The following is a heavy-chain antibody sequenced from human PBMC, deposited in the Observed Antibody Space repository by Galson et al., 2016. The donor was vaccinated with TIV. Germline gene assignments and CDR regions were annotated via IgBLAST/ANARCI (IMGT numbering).Heavy chain of an antibody. CDR1: GGTLSRFT. Sequence: SVKVSCKASGGTLSRFTVSRVRQAPGQGLEWMGRIIPLLGIGNHAQKFQNRVASTADRSTSAAYMELSSLKSEDTAVYYCAIYDSSGYYSAEFFQQWGQGTLLIVSS. J-gene: IGHJ1*01. CDR2: IIPLLGIG. CDR3: AIYDSSGYYSAEFFQQ. D-gene: IGHD3-22*01. V-gene: IGHV1-69*02.